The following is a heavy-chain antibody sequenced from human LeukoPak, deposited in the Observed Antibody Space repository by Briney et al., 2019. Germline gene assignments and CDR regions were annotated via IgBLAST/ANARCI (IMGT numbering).Heavy chain of an antibody. CDR3: ARDLGVMVRAFDI. J-gene: IGHJ3*02. Sequence: GESLKISCKGSGYDFTTYWIAWVRQMPGKGLEWMGIIYPGDSDTRYSPSFQGQVTISADKSISTAYLQWSSLKASDTAVYYCARDLGVMVRAFDIWGQGTVVTVSS. V-gene: IGHV5-51*01. CDR2: IYPGDSDT. D-gene: IGHD5-18*01. CDR1: GYDFTTYW.